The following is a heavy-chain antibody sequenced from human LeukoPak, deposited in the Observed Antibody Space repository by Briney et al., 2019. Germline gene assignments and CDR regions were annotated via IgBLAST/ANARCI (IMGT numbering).Heavy chain of an antibody. D-gene: IGHD6-13*01. CDR1: GYSFTSYW. CDR3: ASRTTYSSSWYQGHAFDI. V-gene: IGHV5-51*04. CDR2: IYPGDSDT. Sequence: GGSLKISCKGSGYSFTSYWIGWVRQMPGKGLEWMGIIYPGDSDTRYSPSFQGQVTISADKPISTAYLQWSSLKASDTAMYYCASRTTYSSSWYQGHAFDIWGQGTMVTVSS. J-gene: IGHJ3*02.